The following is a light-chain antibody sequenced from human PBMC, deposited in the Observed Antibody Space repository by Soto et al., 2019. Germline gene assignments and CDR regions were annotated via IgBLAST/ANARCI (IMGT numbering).Light chain of an antibody. V-gene: IGKV1-33*01. CDR3: QHFGT. CDR2: DAS. J-gene: IGKJ5*01. Sequence: DIQMTQSPSSLSASVVDRVTITFQASQNINNYLNWYQQKPGRAPKLLIYDASNLEAGVPSRFRGSGSGTDFTFTISSLQPEDIATYYCQHFGTFGQGTRLEIK. CDR1: QNINNY.